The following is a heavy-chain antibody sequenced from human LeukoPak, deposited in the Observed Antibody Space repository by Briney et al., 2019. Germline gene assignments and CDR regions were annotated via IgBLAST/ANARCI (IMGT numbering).Heavy chain of an antibody. Sequence: SVKVSCKASGDTFTTYTFNWVRQAHGQGPEWMGRIILIFGTPNYALQYQGRVTISADRSTSTVYLQLSSLEFDDTAVYYCARMSDTSMGFDIWGQGTMVTVSS. CDR2: IILIFGTP. J-gene: IGHJ3*02. D-gene: IGHD5-18*01. CDR1: GDTFTTYT. CDR3: ARMSDTSMGFDI. V-gene: IGHV1-69*08.